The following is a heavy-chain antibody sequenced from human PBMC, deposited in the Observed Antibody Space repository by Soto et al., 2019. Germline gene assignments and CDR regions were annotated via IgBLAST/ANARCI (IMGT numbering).Heavy chain of an antibody. D-gene: IGHD6-13*01. CDR2: TYYRSKWYN. V-gene: IGHV6-1*01. CDR1: GDSVSSNSAA. Sequence: PSQTLSLTCAISGDSVSSNSAAWNWIRQSPSRGLEWLGRTYYRSKWYNDYAVSVKSRITINPDTSKNQFSLQLNSVTPEDTAVYYCARDRQPHQNSSYYGMDVWGQGTTVTVSS. J-gene: IGHJ6*02. CDR3: ARDRQPHQNSSYYGMDV.